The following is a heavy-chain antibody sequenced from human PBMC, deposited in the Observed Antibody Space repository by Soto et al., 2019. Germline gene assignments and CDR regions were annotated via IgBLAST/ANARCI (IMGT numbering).Heavy chain of an antibody. Sequence: SETLSLTCTVSGGSISSYYWSWLRQPPGKGLEWIGYIYYSGSTNYNPSLKSRVTISVDTSKNQFSLKLSSVTAADTAVYYCARRGGSGSYVVYWGQGTLVTVSS. CDR2: IYYSGST. CDR1: GGSISSYY. J-gene: IGHJ4*02. V-gene: IGHV4-59*08. D-gene: IGHD3-10*01. CDR3: ARRGGSGSYVVY.